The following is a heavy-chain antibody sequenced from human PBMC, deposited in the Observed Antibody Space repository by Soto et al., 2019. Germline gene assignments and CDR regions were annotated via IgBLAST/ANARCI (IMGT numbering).Heavy chain of an antibody. Sequence: QLQLRESGSGLVKPSQTLSLTCAVSGGSISSGGYSWSWIRQPPGKGLEWIGYIYHSGSTYYNPSLKRRVTISVDRSKSQFSLKLSSVTAADTAVYYCARVPGPWGQGTLVTVSS. D-gene: IGHD3-10*01. V-gene: IGHV4-30-2*01. CDR3: ARVPGP. J-gene: IGHJ5*02. CDR2: IYHSGST. CDR1: GGSISSGGYS.